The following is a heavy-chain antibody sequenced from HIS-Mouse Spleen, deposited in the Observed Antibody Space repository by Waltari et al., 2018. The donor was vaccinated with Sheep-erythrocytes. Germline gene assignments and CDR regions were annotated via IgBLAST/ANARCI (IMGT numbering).Heavy chain of an antibody. CDR2: INHSGST. CDR1: GGSFSGYY. Sequence: QVQLQQWGAGLLKPSETLSLTCAVYGGSFSGYYWSWIRQPPGKGLEWIGEINHSGSTNYNPSLKRRVTISVDTSKNQFSLKLSSVTAADTAVYYCARGGRRTGFDYWGQGTLVTVSS. J-gene: IGHJ4*02. CDR3: ARGGRRTGFDY. D-gene: IGHD3-9*01. V-gene: IGHV4-34*01.